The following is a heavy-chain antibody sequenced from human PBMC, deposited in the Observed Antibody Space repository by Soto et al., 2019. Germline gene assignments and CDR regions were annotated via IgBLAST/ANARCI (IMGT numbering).Heavy chain of an antibody. J-gene: IGHJ6*02. CDR2: IIPIFGTA. Sequence: SVKVSCKASGGTFSSYAISWVRQAPGQGLEWMGGIIPIFGTANYAQKFQGRVTITADESTSTAYMELSSLRSEDTAVYYCARDGDILTGYPEYYYYGMDVWGQGTTVTVSS. CDR3: ARDGDILTGYPEYYYYGMDV. D-gene: IGHD3-9*01. CDR1: GGTFSSYA. V-gene: IGHV1-69*13.